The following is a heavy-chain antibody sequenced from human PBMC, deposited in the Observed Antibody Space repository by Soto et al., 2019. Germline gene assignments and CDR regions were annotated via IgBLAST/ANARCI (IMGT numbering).Heavy chain of an antibody. CDR3: VRRGKTTVFSYSGIDV. J-gene: IGHJ6*02. V-gene: IGHV5-51*01. CDR1: GFTFTNYW. D-gene: IGHD2-21*01. CDR2: VYPGDSDT. Sequence: PGESLKISCKGSGFTFTNYWIGWVRQMTWKGMEWLELVYPGDSDTIYSRSFPGQVTISVDTSISPDFLQCSSLKASDIAMDYCVRRGKTTVFSYSGIDVGGQGTTVPV.